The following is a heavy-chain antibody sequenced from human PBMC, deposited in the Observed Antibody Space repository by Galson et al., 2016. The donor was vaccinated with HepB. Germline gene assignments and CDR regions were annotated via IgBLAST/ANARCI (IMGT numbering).Heavy chain of an antibody. CDR2: INPNTGLT. Sequence: SVKVSCKASGYTFTDSYIYWVRQAPGQGLEWMGTINPNTGLTKYAQKFQGRVSLTSDTSISTAYMELSSLKSDDTAVYYCATGPYMVRGVIMPSYYYSGMDVWGQGTTVTVSS. CDR1: GYTFTDSY. CDR3: ATGPYMVRGVIMPSYYYSGMDV. D-gene: IGHD3-10*01. V-gene: IGHV1-2*02. J-gene: IGHJ6*02.